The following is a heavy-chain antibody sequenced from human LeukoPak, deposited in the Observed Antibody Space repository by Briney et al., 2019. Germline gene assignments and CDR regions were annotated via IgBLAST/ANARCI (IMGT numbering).Heavy chain of an antibody. CDR3: ATGGFGELLIDY. Sequence: ASVKVSCKVSGYTLTELSMHWVRQAPGKGLEWMGWINPNSGGTNCAQKFQGWVTMTRDTSISTAYMELSRLRSDDTAVYYCATGGFGELLIDYWGQGTLVTVSS. CDR1: GYTLTELS. CDR2: INPNSGGT. V-gene: IGHV1-2*04. J-gene: IGHJ4*02. D-gene: IGHD3-10*01.